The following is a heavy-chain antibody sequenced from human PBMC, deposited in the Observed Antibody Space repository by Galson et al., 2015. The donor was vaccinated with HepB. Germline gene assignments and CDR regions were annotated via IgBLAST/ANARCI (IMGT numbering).Heavy chain of an antibody. CDR3: ASSEGGSGSYGNYYFDY. Sequence: SVKVSCKASGYTFTGYYMHWVRQAPGQGLEWMGRINPNSGGTNYAQKFQGRVTMTRDTSISTAYMELSSLRSEDTAVYYCASSEGGSGSYGNYYFDYWGQGTLVTVSS. J-gene: IGHJ4*02. D-gene: IGHD3-10*01. CDR1: GYTFTGYY. V-gene: IGHV1-2*06. CDR2: INPNSGGT.